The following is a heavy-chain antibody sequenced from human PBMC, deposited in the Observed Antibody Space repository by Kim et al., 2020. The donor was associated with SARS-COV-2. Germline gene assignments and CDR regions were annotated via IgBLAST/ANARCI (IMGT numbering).Heavy chain of an antibody. J-gene: IGHJ5*02. CDR3: ARTIGYCSGGSCYSLGWFDP. CDR2: IIPILGIA. CDR1: GGTFSSYA. D-gene: IGHD2-15*01. Sequence: SVKVSCKASGGTFSSYAISWVRQAPGQGLEWMGRIIPILGIANYAQKFQGRVTLTADKSTSTAYMELSSLRSEDTAVYYCARTIGYCSGGSCYSLGWFDPWGQGTLVTVSS. V-gene: IGHV1-69*04.